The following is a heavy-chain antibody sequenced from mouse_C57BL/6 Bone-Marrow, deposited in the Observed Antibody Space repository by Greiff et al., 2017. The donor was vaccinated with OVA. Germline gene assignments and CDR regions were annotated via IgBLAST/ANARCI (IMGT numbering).Heavy chain of an antibody. V-gene: IGHV5-17*01. CDR1: GFTFSDYG. CDR3: AKGLYGSSHWYFDV. CDR2: ISSGSSTI. Sequence: EVHLVESGGGLVKPGGSLKLSCAASGFTFSDYGMHWVRQAPEKGLEWVAYISSGSSTIYYADTVKGRFTISRDNAKNTLFLQMTSLRSEDTAMYYCAKGLYGSSHWYFDVWGTGTTVTVSS. J-gene: IGHJ1*03. D-gene: IGHD1-1*01.